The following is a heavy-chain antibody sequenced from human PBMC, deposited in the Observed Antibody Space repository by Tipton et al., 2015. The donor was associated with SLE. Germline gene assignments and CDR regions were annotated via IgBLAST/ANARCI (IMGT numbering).Heavy chain of an antibody. CDR2: IYYSGST. J-gene: IGHJ4*02. CDR3: ARHAALGNYYSALDY. D-gene: IGHD3-10*01. V-gene: IGHV4-39*01. Sequence: TLSLTCSVSGGSISSTNYYWDWIRQPPDKGLDWIGSIYYSGSTYYNPSLKSRVTISVDTSKNQFSLKLSSVTAADTAVYYCARHAALGNYYSALDYWGQGTLITVSS. CDR1: GGSISSTNYY.